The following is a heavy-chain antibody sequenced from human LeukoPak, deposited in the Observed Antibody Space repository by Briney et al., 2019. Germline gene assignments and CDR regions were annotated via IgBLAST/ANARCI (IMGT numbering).Heavy chain of an antibody. D-gene: IGHD2-2*01. Sequence: GASVKVSCKASGYTFTSYGISWVRQAPGQGLEWMGWISAYNGNTNYAQKLQGRVTMTTDTSTSTAYMELRSLRSDDTAVYYCAREGYCSSNSCFYYYYYGMDVWGQGTTVTVSS. CDR2: ISAYNGNT. CDR3: AREGYCSSNSCFYYYYYGMDV. CDR1: GYTFTSYG. V-gene: IGHV1-18*01. J-gene: IGHJ6*02.